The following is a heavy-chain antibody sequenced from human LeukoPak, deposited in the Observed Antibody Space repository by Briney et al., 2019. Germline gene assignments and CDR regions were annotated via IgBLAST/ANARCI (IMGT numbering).Heavy chain of an antibody. V-gene: IGHV3-30*02. J-gene: IGHJ5*01. CDR1: GFTFTSND. D-gene: IGHD1-26*01. CDR3: AKDLSGSSSNGFDS. CDR2: VRYDGSDR. Sequence: GGSLRLSCAASGFTFTSNDMHWVRQAPGKGLEWVAFVRYDGSDRSYGGSVKGRFTISRDNSKNTLYLQMNSLRADDTAVYYCAKDLSGSSSNGFDSWGQGTLVTVSS.